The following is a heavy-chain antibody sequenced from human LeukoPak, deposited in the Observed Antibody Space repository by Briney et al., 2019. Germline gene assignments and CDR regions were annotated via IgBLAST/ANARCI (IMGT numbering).Heavy chain of an antibody. CDR1: GGSISSYY. CDR2: IYYSGST. D-gene: IGHD3-22*01. V-gene: IGHV4-59*01. CDR3: ARVVTMIVDGGYFDY. J-gene: IGHJ4*02. Sequence: SETLSLTCTVSGGSISSYYWSWIRQPPEKGLEWIGYIYYSGSTNYNPSLKSRVTISVDTSKNQFSLKLSSVTAADTAVYYCARVVTMIVDGGYFDYWGQGTLVTVSS.